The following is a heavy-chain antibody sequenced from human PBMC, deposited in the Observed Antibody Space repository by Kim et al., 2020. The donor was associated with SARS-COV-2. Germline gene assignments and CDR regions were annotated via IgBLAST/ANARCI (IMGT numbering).Heavy chain of an antibody. CDR1: GFTFSSYA. V-gene: IGHV3-30*04. D-gene: IGHD6-13*01. CDR3: ARPTHTYSSSWYYYYGMDV. J-gene: IGHJ6*02. Sequence: GGSLRLSCAASGFTFSSYAMHWVRQAPGKGLEWVAVISYDGSNKYYADSVKGRFTISRDNSKNTLYLQMNSLRAEDTAVYYCARPTHTYSSSWYYYYGMDVWGQGTTVTVSS. CDR2: ISYDGSNK.